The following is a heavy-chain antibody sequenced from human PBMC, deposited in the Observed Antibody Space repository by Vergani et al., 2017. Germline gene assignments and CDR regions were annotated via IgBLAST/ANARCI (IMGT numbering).Heavy chain of an antibody. CDR1: GYSISRGSY. Sequence: QVQLQESGPGLVKPSETLSLTCAVSGYSISRGSYWAWLRQPPGKGLEWIGSIFHSGRTHYTPSLESRVTISVDPSKNQFSLKLNSVTAAYTAVYYCSRHNLYGDSQTGIDYWGLGTLVIVSS. D-gene: IGHD4-17*01. V-gene: IGHV4-38-2*01. CDR2: IFHSGRT. J-gene: IGHJ4*02. CDR3: SRHNLYGDSQTGIDY.